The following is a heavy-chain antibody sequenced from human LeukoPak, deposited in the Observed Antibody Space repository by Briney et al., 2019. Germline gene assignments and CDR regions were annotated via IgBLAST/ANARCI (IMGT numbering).Heavy chain of an antibody. CDR2: IYSGGST. V-gene: IGHV3-66*04. Sequence: SXXYXSWVRQAPGKGLEWVSVIYSGGSTYYADSVKGRFTISRDNSKNTLYLQMNSLRAEDTAVYYCARPFDAFDIWGQGTMVTVSS. CDR1: SXXY. J-gene: IGHJ3*02. CDR3: ARPFDAFDI.